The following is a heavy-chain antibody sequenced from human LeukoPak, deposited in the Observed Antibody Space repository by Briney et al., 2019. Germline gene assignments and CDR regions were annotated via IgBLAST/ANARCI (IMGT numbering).Heavy chain of an antibody. CDR2: INPSGTS. CDR3: ARAGFDMPTPSYYYYYMDV. Sequence: ASVKVSCKSSGYSFDTYYMHWIRQAPGQGLEWMGIINPSGTSSTTQKLHGRITMTRDMSTGTVYMELSSLRSEDTAVYYCARAGFDMPTPSYYYYYMDVWGKGTTVTISS. J-gene: IGHJ6*03. V-gene: IGHV1-46*02. CDR1: GYSFDTYY. D-gene: IGHD2-2*01.